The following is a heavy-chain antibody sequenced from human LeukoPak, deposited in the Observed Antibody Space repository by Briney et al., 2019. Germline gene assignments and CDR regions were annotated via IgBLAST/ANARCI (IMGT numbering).Heavy chain of an antibody. V-gene: IGHV3-30*04. CDR1: GFTFSSYA. CDR2: ISYDGSNK. J-gene: IGHJ4*02. CDR3: ARDPWYYDSSGYHYFDY. Sequence: GGSLRLSCAASGFTFSSYAMHWVRQAPGKGLKWVAVISYDGSNKYYADSVKGRFTISRDNSKNTLYLQMNSLRAEDTAVYYCARDPWYYDSSGYHYFDYWGQGTLVTVSS. D-gene: IGHD3-22*01.